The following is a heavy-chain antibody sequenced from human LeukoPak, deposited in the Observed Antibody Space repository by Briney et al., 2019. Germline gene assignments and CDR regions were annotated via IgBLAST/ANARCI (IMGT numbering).Heavy chain of an antibody. D-gene: IGHD4-11*01. CDR3: TRKRGLQTTGWFDL. Sequence: GGSLRLSCTASGFTFGDYAMSWFRQAPGKGLEWVWVIRSKADGATTEYSESVTGRFSISRDNSKTIDYLQMHSLKPEDTAVYYCTRKRGLQTTGWFDLWGQGTLVTVSS. CDR1: GFTFGDYA. J-gene: IGHJ5*02. CDR2: IRSKADGATT. V-gene: IGHV3-49*03.